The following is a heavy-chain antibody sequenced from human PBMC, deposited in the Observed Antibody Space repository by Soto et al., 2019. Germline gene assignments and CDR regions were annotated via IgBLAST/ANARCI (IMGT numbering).Heavy chain of an antibody. Sequence: EVQLVESGGGLVQPGGSLRLSCAASGFTVSNNYMIWFRLPPGKGLEWVSLIYSGGTTYYADSVKGRFTISRDNSKHPPYLQMNSLRVEDTAVYYCARNGWGMATVGMWGPGTLVTVSS. CDR1: GFTVSNNY. J-gene: IGHJ4*02. D-gene: IGHD4-4*01. V-gene: IGHV3-53*01. CDR3: ARNGWGMATVGM. CDR2: IYSGGTT.